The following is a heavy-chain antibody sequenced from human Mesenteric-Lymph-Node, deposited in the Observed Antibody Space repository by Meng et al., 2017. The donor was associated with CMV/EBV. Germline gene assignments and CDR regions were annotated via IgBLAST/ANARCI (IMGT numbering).Heavy chain of an antibody. Sequence: GSLRLSCSVSGYSINTGHYWAWIRQSPGKELEWIGSIFHSGSTYYKPSLKSRVTISVDTSKSQFSLNLHSVTAADTAVYYCARGRIAAALYFDYWGQGTPVTVSS. CDR1: GYSINTGHY. J-gene: IGHJ4*02. V-gene: IGHV4-38-2*02. D-gene: IGHD6-13*01. CDR3: ARGRIAAALYFDY. CDR2: IFHSGST.